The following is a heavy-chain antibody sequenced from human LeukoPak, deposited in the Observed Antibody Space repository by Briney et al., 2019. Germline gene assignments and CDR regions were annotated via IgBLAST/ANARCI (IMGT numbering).Heavy chain of an antibody. CDR2: ISHSGSSI. J-gene: IGHJ4*02. CDR3: AMALDY. CDR1: GFTFRNYL. Sequence: GGSLRLSCVASGFTFRNYLMNWVRQAPGKGLEWVSGISHSGSSIYYADSVKGRFTISRDNSKNTLYLQMDRLRVEDTAVYYCAMALDYWGQGTLVTASS. V-gene: IGHV3-23*01.